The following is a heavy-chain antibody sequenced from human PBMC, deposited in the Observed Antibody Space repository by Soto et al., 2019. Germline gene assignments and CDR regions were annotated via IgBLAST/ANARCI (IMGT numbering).Heavy chain of an antibody. CDR2: MNPNSGNT. J-gene: IGHJ3*02. D-gene: IGHD1-26*01. CDR1: GYTFTRYD. CDR3: ARERSSGAFDI. Sequence: QVQLVQSGAEVKKPGASVKVSCKTSGYTFTRYDINWVRQATGKGLEWMGWMNPNSGNTAYAQKFQGRVTMTRNSSISTAYMELSSLRSEDTAVYYCARERSSGAFDIWGQGTMVTVSS. V-gene: IGHV1-8*01.